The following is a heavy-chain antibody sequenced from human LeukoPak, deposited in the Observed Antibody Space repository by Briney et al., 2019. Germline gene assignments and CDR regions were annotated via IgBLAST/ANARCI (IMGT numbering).Heavy chain of an antibody. Sequence: SETLSLTCAVYGGSFSGYYWNWIRQPPGKGLEWIGYIYYSGSTNYNPSLKSRVTISLDTSKNQFSLKLSSVTAADTAVYYCYCSGGDWGQGTLVTVSS. D-gene: IGHD2-15*01. CDR2: IYYSGST. CDR3: YCSGGD. J-gene: IGHJ4*02. CDR1: GGSFSGYY. V-gene: IGHV4-59*01.